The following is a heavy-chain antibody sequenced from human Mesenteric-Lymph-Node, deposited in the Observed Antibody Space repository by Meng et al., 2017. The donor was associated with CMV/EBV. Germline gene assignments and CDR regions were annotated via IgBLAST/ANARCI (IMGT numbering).Heavy chain of an antibody. CDR3: ATDRSVVVAAPDI. V-gene: IGHV1-69*04. Sequence: SVKVSCKASGGTFSSYAISWVRQAPGQGLEWMGRIVTLLGITNYAQKFQDRVTITADRSTSTVYMELSSLRSDDTAIYYCATDRSVVVAAPDIWGQGTTVTVSS. CDR1: GGTFSSYA. CDR2: IVTLLGIT. D-gene: IGHD2-15*01. J-gene: IGHJ6*02.